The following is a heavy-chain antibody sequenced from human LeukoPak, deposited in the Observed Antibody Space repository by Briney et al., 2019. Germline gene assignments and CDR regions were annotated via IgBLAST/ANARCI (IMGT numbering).Heavy chain of an antibody. J-gene: IGHJ6*03. D-gene: IGHD1-26*01. CDR3: ARESGYYYYMDV. CDR1: GGPISSGSYY. CDR2: IYTSGST. Sequence: SETLSLTCTVSGGPISSGSYYWSWIRQPAGKGLEWIGRIYTSGSTNYNPSLKSRVTISVDTSKNQFSLKLSSVTAADTAVYYCARESGYYYYMDVWGKGTTVTVSS. V-gene: IGHV4-61*02.